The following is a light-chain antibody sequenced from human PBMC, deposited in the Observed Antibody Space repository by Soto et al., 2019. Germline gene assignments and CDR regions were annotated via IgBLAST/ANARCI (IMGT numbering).Light chain of an antibody. CDR2: GAS. CDR3: QQYGSSHPRT. Sequence: EIVLTQSPGTLSLSPGERATLSCRASQSVSSSYLAWYQQKPGQAPRLLIYGASSRATGIPDRFSGSGSGTDFTLTISRLEPEDFAVYYCQQYGSSHPRTFGGGTKVDIK. CDR1: QSVSSSY. J-gene: IGKJ4*01. V-gene: IGKV3-20*01.